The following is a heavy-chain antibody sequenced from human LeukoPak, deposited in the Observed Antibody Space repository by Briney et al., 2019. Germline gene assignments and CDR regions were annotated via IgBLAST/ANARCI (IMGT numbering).Heavy chain of an antibody. CDR1: GFTFSSYA. D-gene: IGHD5-12*01. Sequence: GGSLRLSCAASGFTFSSYAMHWVRQAPGKGLEWVAVISYDGSNKYYADSVKGRFTISRDNSKNTLYLQMNSLRTKDTAVYYCARGYSGYDLGDYWGQGTLVTVSS. J-gene: IGHJ4*02. CDR2: ISYDGSNK. CDR3: ARGYSGYDLGDY. V-gene: IGHV3-30-3*01.